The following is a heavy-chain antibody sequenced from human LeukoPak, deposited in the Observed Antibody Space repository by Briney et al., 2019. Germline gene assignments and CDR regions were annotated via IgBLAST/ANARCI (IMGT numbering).Heavy chain of an antibody. CDR1: GFTFSNYA. CDR2: IRYDGSNK. Sequence: GGSLRLSCAASGFTFSNYAMHWVRQAPGKGLEWVAFIRYDGSNKYYADSVKGRFTISRDNSKNTLYLQMNSLRAEDTAVYYCAKDKEMATIAFDYWGQGTLVTVSS. J-gene: IGHJ4*02. D-gene: IGHD5-24*01. CDR3: AKDKEMATIAFDY. V-gene: IGHV3-30*02.